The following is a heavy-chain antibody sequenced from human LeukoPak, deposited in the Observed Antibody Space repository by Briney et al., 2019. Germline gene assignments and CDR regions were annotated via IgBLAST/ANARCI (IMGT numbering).Heavy chain of an antibody. CDR3: ARGFGEYEYYYYGIDL. J-gene: IGHJ6*01. CDR1: GGSISSSSYY. CDR2: NYYAGGT. D-gene: IGHD3-10*01. V-gene: IGHV4-39*01. Sequence: PAETLSLPCTVSGGSISSSSYYWGWIRQPTGRGLDWIGTNYYAGGTYYNPSLKSRVTISVDTSKNQFSLRLSSVTAADTAVYYCARGFGEYEYYYYGIDLWRRETRVTVSS.